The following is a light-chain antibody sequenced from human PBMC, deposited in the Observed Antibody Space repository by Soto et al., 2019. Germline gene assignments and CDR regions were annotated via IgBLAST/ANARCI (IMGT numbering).Light chain of an antibody. CDR3: LQDYNYPWT. V-gene: IGKV1-6*01. CDR2: GAA. Sequence: TQMTQSPSSPSASVGDRVTVSCQASQGVSNYLAWYQQRPGKAPKLLIFGAATLQSGVPSRFSASGSGPDFTLTISSLQPEDFATYYCLQDYNYPWTFGQGTKVDI. CDR1: QGVSNY. J-gene: IGKJ1*01.